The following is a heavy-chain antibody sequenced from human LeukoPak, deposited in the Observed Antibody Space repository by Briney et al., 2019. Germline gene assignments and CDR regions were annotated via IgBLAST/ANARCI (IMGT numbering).Heavy chain of an antibody. D-gene: IGHD1-26*01. CDR1: GGSISSSNW. J-gene: IGHJ4*02. CDR3: ARGAMAGARTLYYFDY. CDR2: IYHSGST. Sequence: KSSETLSLTCAVSGGSISSSNWWSWVRQPPGKGLEWIGEIYHSGSTNYNPSLKSRVTISVDKSKNQFSLKLSSVTAADTAVYYCARGAMAGARTLYYFDYWGQGTLVTVSS. V-gene: IGHV4-4*02.